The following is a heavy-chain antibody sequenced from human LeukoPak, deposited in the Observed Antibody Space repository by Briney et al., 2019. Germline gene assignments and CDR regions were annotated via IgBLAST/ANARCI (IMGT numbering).Heavy chain of an antibody. V-gene: IGHV3-23*01. CDR1: GFTFSSYA. Sequence: GGSLRLSCAASGFTFSSYAMSWVRQAPGKGLEWVSAISGSGGSTYYADSVKGRFTISRDNSKNTLYLQMNSLRAEDTAVYYCAKPSAARPFVVEYMDVWGKGTTVTVSS. CDR3: AKPSAARPFVVEYMDV. D-gene: IGHD6-6*01. J-gene: IGHJ6*03. CDR2: ISGSGGST.